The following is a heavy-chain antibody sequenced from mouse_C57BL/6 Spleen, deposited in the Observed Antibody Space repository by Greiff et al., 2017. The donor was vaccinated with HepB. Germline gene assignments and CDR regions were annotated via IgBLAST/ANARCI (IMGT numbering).Heavy chain of an antibody. V-gene: IGHV1-69*01. D-gene: IGHD1-1*01. Sequence: VQLQQSGAELVMPGASVKLSCKASGYTFTSYWMHWVKQRPGQGLEWIGEIDPSDSYTNYNQKFKGKSTLTVDKSSSTAYMQLSSLTSEDSAVYYCARMVYYYGSSYGYFDYWGQGTTLTVSS. J-gene: IGHJ2*01. CDR2: IDPSDSYT. CDR1: GYTFTSYW. CDR3: ARMVYYYGSSYGYFDY.